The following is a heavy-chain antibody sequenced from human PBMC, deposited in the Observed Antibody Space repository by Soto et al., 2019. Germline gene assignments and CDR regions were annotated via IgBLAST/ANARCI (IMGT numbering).Heavy chain of an antibody. CDR2: ISWNSGNI. D-gene: IGHD2-2*01. CDR1: GFTFDDYA. J-gene: IGHJ4*02. V-gene: IGHV3-9*01. CDR3: AKGSSTTNFSYFDY. Sequence: EVQLVESGGGLVQPGRSLRLSCGASGFTFDDYAMHWVRQAPGKGLEWVSSISWNSGNIGYADSVKGRFIISRDNAKSSLYLQMNRLRPEDTALYYCAKGSSTTNFSYFDYWGQGTLVTVSS.